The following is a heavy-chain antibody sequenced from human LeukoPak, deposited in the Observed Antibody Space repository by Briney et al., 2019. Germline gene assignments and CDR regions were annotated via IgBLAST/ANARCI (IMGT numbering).Heavy chain of an antibody. Sequence: CGPTLVNPTQTLTLTCTFSGFSLSTSGMCVSWIRQPPGKALEWLALIDWDDDKYYSTSLKTRLTIYKHPSKNQVVLTMTNMDPVDTATYYCARIRVDTAMVYYYYGMDVWGKGTTVTVSS. CDR3: ARIRVDTAMVYYYYGMDV. D-gene: IGHD5-18*01. V-gene: IGHV2-70*01. J-gene: IGHJ6*04. CDR2: IDWDDDK. CDR1: GFSLSTSGMC.